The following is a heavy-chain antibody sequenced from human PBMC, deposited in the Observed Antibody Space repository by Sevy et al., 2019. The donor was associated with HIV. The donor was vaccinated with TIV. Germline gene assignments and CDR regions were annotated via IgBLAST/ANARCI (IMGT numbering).Heavy chain of an antibody. CDR1: GFTFSSYG. D-gene: IGHD3-10*01. Sequence: GGSLRLSCAASGFTFSSYGMHWVRQAPGKGLEWVAFIRYDGSNKYYAHSVKGRFTISRDNSKNTLYLQMNSLRAEDTAVYYCAKDLSILWFRESSGMDVWGQGTTVTVSS. CDR2: IRYDGSNK. CDR3: AKDLSILWFRESSGMDV. V-gene: IGHV3-30*02. J-gene: IGHJ6*02.